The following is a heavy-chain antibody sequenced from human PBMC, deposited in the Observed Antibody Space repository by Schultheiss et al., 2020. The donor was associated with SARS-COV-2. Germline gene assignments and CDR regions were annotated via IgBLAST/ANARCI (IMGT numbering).Heavy chain of an antibody. V-gene: IGHV3-48*01. J-gene: IGHJ4*02. D-gene: IGHD6-6*01. Sequence: GGSLRLSCAASGFTFSSYSMNWVRQAPGKGLEWVSYISSSSSTIYYADSVKGRFTISRDNAKNSLYLQMNSLRAEDTAVYYCASLSIAARPGYWGQGTLVTVSS. CDR3: ASLSIAARPGY. CDR2: ISSSSSTI. CDR1: GFTFSSYS.